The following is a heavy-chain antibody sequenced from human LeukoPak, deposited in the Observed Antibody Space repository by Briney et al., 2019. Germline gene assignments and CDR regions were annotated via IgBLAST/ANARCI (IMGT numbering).Heavy chain of an antibody. CDR1: GFTFSSYS. V-gene: IGHV3-30*02. J-gene: IGHJ4*02. D-gene: IGHD3-9*01. CDR3: ANGPQYNTLTGYYKVRSHLDY. Sequence: GGSLRLSCAASGFTFSSYSMNWVRQAPGKGLEWVAFIRYDGSIKHYADSVKGRFTISRDNSKNTPYLQMNSLRAEDTAVYYCANGPQYNTLTGYYKVRSHLDYWGQGTLVTVSS. CDR2: IRYDGSIK.